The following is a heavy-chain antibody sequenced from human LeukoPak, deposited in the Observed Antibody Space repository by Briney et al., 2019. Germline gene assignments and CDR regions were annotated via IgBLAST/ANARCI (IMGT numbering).Heavy chain of an antibody. J-gene: IGHJ3*02. CDR3: ARDVETAMDNAFDI. D-gene: IGHD5-18*01. CDR1: GGSISSGSYY. CDR2: IYTSGST. V-gene: IGHV4-61*02. Sequence: SETLSLTCTVSGGSISSGSYYWSWIRQPAGKGLEWIGRIYTSGSTNYNPSLKSRVTISVDTSKNQSSLKLSSVTAADTAVYYCARDVETAMDNAFDIWGQGTMVTVSS.